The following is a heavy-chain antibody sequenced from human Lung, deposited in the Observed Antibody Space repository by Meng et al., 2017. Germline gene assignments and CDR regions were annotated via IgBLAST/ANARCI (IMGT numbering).Heavy chain of an antibody. CDR2: IKQDGSEK. CDR3: ARGAGYSSGWYVGAFDI. V-gene: IGHV3-7*01. Sequence: GESLKISCAASGFTFSSDWMSWVRQAPGKGLEWVANIKQDGSEKYYVDSVKGRFTISRDNAKNSLYLQMNSLRAEDTAVYYCARGAGYSSGWYVGAFDIWGQGTMVTVSS. D-gene: IGHD6-19*01. CDR1: GFTFSSDW. J-gene: IGHJ3*02.